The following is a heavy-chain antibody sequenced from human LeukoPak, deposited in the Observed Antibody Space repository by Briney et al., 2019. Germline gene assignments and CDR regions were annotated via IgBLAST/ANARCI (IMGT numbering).Heavy chain of an antibody. Sequence: GGSLRLSCAASGFNVSRNYMSWVRQAPGKGLEWVSVIYSGGSTYYADSVKGRFIISRDNSKNTVYLQMNSLSAEDTAVCYCARDLPRGNWEYWGQGTLVSVSS. CDR3: ARDLPRGNWEY. J-gene: IGHJ4*02. CDR1: GFNVSRNY. V-gene: IGHV3-53*01. CDR2: IYSGGST. D-gene: IGHD7-27*01.